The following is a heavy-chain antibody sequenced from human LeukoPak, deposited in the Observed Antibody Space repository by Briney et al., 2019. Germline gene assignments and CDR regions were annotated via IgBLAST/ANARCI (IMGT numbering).Heavy chain of an antibody. CDR2: IYYSGST. J-gene: IGHJ4*02. V-gene: IGHV4-59*08. CDR3: AGYGGNSGFDY. Sequence: SETLSLTCTVSGGSISSYYWSWIRQPPGKGLEWIGYIYYSGSTNYNPSLKSRVTIPVDTSKNQFSLKLSSVTAADTAVYYCAGYGGNSGFDYWGQGTLVTVSS. CDR1: GGSISSYY. D-gene: IGHD4-17*01.